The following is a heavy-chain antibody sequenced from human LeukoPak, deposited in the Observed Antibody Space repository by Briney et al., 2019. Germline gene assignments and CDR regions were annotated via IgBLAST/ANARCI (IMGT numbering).Heavy chain of an antibody. D-gene: IGHD6-13*01. CDR2: IIPIFGTA. CDR1: GGTFSSYA. V-gene: IGHV1-69*13. CDR3: ARDLRIAAAGNPSGWFDP. Sequence: SVKVSCKASGGTFSSYAISWVRQAPGQGLEWMGGIIPIFGTANYAQKFQGRVTITADESTSTAYMELSSLRSEDTAVYYCARDLRIAAAGNPSGWFDPWGQGTLVTVSS. J-gene: IGHJ5*02.